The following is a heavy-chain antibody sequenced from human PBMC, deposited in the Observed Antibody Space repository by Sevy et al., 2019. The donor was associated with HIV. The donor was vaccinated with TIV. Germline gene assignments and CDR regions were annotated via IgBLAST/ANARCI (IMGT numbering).Heavy chain of an antibody. J-gene: IGHJ3*02. V-gene: IGHV3-30*02. Sequence: GGSLRLSCAASGFIFRDYGMHWVRQAPGKGLEWVTFITFDERNKNYGDSVRGRFTISRDNAKNTLYVQMNSLRDEDTAVYYCAKGSLVRGIKTEAFDIWGQGTMVTVSS. CDR2: ITFDERNK. CDR3: AKGSLVRGIKTEAFDI. CDR1: GFIFRDYG. D-gene: IGHD3-10*01.